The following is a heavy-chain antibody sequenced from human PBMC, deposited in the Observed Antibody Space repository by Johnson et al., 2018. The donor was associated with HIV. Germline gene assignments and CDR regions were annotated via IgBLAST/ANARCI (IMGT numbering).Heavy chain of an antibody. Sequence: VQLVESGGGLVQPGGSLRLSCAASGCTFSSYWMSWVRQAPGKGLEWVANIKQDGSEKYYVDSVKGRFTISRDNAKNSLYLQMNSLRAEDTAVYYCARDPVSHYYDSSGSLDDAFDIWGQGTMVTVSS. J-gene: IGHJ3*02. D-gene: IGHD3-22*01. V-gene: IGHV3-7*01. CDR2: IKQDGSEK. CDR1: GCTFSSYW. CDR3: ARDPVSHYYDSSGSLDDAFDI.